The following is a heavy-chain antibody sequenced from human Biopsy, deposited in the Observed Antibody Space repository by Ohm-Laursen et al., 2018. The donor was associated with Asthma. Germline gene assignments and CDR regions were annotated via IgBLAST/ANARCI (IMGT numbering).Heavy chain of an antibody. CDR3: AKDRSGTWYGFDY. J-gene: IGHJ4*02. V-gene: IGHV3-30-3*02. Sequence: SLRLSCAASGFTFDNYTMHWVRQAPGKGLEWVTIISYDGRNTYYADSAKGRFTISRDNSQNTLYLHMDSLSAEDTAVYYCAKDRSGTWYGFDYWGQGTLVTVSS. CDR1: GFTFDNYT. D-gene: IGHD6-13*01. CDR2: ISYDGRNT.